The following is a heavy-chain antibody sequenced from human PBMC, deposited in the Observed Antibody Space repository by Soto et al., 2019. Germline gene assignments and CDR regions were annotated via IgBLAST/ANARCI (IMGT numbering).Heavy chain of an antibody. D-gene: IGHD4-17*01. V-gene: IGHV4-31*03. CDR1: GGSISSGGYY. CDR2: IYYSGST. J-gene: IGHJ4*02. Sequence: SETLSLTCTVSGGSISSGGYYWSWIRQHPGKGLEWIGYIYYSGSTYYNPSLKSRVAISVDTSKNQFSLKLSSVTAADTAVYYCARDRGDDYGATKYFDYWGQGTLVTVSS. CDR3: ARDRGDDYGATKYFDY.